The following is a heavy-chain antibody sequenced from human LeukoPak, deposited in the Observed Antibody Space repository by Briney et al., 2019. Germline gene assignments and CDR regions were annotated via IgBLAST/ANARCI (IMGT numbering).Heavy chain of an antibody. J-gene: IGHJ6*02. CDR2: ISYDGSNK. CDR3: ARDATVLMVYVFDMDV. D-gene: IGHD2-8*01. Sequence: GGSLRLSCAASGFTFSSYAMHWVRQAPGKGLEWVAVISYDGSNKYYADSVKGRFTISRDNSKNTLYLQMNSLRAEDTAVYYCARDATVLMVYVFDMDVWGQGTTVTVSS. V-gene: IGHV3-30*04. CDR1: GFTFSSYA.